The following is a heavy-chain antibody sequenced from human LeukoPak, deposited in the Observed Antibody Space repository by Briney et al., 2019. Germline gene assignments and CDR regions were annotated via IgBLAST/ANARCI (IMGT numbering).Heavy chain of an antibody. CDR1: GFTVSSNY. V-gene: IGHV3-53*01. CDR3: ARASSDASSGYHTDC. Sequence: PGGSLRLSCAASGFTVSSNYMSWVRQAPGKGLEWVSVIYSGGSTYYAASVKGRFTISRDNSKNTLYLQMNSLRAEDTAVYYCARASSDASSGYHTDCWGQGTLVTVSS. CDR2: IYSGGST. J-gene: IGHJ4*02. D-gene: IGHD3-22*01.